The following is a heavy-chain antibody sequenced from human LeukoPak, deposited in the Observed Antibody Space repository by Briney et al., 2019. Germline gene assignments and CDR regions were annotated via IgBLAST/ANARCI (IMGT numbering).Heavy chain of an antibody. D-gene: IGHD3-3*01. CDR1: GVTFSSYA. Sequence: GGSLRLSCAASGVTFSSYAMSWVRQALGEGLGWVSAISGSGGSTYYADSVKGRFTISRDNAENSLYLQMNSLTAEDTAVYYCARDFGKSYGMDVWGQGTTVTVSS. CDR2: ISGSGGST. J-gene: IGHJ6*02. CDR3: ARDFGKSYGMDV. V-gene: IGHV3-23*01.